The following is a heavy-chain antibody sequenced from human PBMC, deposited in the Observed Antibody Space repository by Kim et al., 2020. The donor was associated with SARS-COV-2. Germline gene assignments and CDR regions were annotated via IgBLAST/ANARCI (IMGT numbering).Heavy chain of an antibody. CDR3: AYSRIRRGSMIVVDDISIDD. J-gene: IGHJ4*02. CDR1: GFSLSTSGVG. D-gene: IGHD3-22*01. V-gene: IGHV2-5*02. Sequence: SGPTLVKPTQTLTLTCTFPGFSLSTSGVGVGWIRQPPGKALEWIALIYWDGDKRYSPSLKSRLTITKDTSKNQVVLTMTNMDPVDTATYYSAYSRIRRGSMIVVDDISIDDWGQGTLVTVSS. CDR2: IYWDGDK.